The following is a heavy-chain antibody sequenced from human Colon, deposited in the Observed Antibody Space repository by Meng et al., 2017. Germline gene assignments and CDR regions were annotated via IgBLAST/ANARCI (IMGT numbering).Heavy chain of an antibody. CDR2: IYYTGST. J-gene: IGHJ2*01. CDR3: ARAPPISAPGIWYFDL. D-gene: IGHD6-13*01. CDR1: GGSITSSSYY. Sequence: QVQGSGPGLVKPSETLSLPCTCSGGSITSSSYYWGWIRQPPGEGLEWIGNIYYTGSTYYNTSLKSRVSISLDTSKTHFSLKLSSVTAADTAVYYCARAPPISAPGIWYFDLWGRGTLVTVSS. V-gene: IGHV4-39*07.